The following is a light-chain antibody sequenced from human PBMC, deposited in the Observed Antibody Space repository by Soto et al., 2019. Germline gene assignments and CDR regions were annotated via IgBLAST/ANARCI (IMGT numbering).Light chain of an antibody. J-gene: IGKJ1*01. Sequence: DIQLTQSPSFLSASVGYRVTITCLASQGISSYLAWYQQKPGKAPKLLIDDASSLESGVPSRFSGSGSGTEFTLTSSSLQPDDFATYYCQQYNSYSGTFGQGTKVDIK. CDR1: QGISSY. CDR2: DAS. CDR3: QQYNSYSGT. V-gene: IGKV1-9*01.